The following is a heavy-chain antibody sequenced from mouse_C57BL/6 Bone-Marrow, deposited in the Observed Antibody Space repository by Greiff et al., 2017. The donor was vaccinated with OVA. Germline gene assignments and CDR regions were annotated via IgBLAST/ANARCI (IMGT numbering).Heavy chain of an antibody. CDR2: INTGSGGT. D-gene: IGHD1-1*01. Sequence: VQLQESGAELVRPGTSVKVSCKASGYAFTNYLLEWVKQRPGQGLEWIGVINTGSGGTNYNEKVKGKATLTADKSSSTAYMQLSSLTSEDSAVYFCARWGYYGLYYAMDYWGQGTSVTVSS. J-gene: IGHJ4*01. V-gene: IGHV1-54*01. CDR3: ARWGYYGLYYAMDY. CDR1: GYAFTNYL.